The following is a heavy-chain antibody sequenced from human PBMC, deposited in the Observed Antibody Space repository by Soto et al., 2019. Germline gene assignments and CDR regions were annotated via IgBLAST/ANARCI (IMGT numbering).Heavy chain of an antibody. J-gene: IGHJ4*02. CDR3: ARLTQYTIFGVVITH. CDR1: GGSISSGDYY. D-gene: IGHD3-3*01. Sequence: TLSLTCTVSGGSISSGDYYWSWIRQPPGKGLEWIGYIYYSGSTYYNPSLKSRVTISVDTSKNQFSLKLSSVTAADTAVYYCARLTQYTIFGVVITHWGQGTLVTVSS. CDR2: IYYSGST. V-gene: IGHV4-30-4*01.